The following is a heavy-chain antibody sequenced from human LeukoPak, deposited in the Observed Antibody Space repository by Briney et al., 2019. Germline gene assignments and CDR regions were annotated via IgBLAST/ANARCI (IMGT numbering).Heavy chain of an antibody. V-gene: IGHV4-61*02. CDR2: FYTSGST. Sequence: TSETLSPTCTVSGASISSSSYYWSWIRQPAGKGLEWLGRFYTSGSTTYNPSLKSRVTISVDTSKNQFSLKLNSVTAADTAVYYCARHIPRLTKVGYLDFWGQGALVTVSS. D-gene: IGHD2-21*01. J-gene: IGHJ4*02. CDR1: GASISSSSYY. CDR3: ARHIPRLTKVGYLDF.